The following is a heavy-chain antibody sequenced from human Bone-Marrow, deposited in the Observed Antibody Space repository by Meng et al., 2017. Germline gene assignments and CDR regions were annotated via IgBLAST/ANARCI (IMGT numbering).Heavy chain of an antibody. J-gene: IGHJ3*02. CDR2: INPNSGGT. V-gene: IGHV1-2*02. CDR3: ARDRPEGYYLGDSSGYYRDDAFDI. Sequence: ASVKVSCKASGYTFTGYYMHWVRQAPGQGLEWMGWINPNSGGTNYAQKFQGRVTMTRDTSISTAYMELSRLRSDDTAVYYCARDRPEGYYLGDSSGYYRDDAFDIWGQGTMVTVSS. D-gene: IGHD3-22*01. CDR1: GYTFTGYY.